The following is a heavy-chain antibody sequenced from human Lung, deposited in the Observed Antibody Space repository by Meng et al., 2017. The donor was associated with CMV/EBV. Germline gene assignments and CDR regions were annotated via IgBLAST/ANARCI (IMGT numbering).Heavy chain of an antibody. V-gene: IGHV4-39*07. CDR3: ARVWANGEGWFDP. Sequence: HLQLQELGPGLVKPSGTLSLPWTVSGGSIRCSSHYWGWIRQPPGKGLEWIGNIYYSGLTSHTPSLKSRVTISVDTSKNQFSLKLSSVTAADTAVFYCARVWANGEGWFDPWGQGTLVTVSS. CDR1: GGSIRCSSHY. D-gene: IGHD2-8*01. J-gene: IGHJ5*02. CDR2: IYYSGLT.